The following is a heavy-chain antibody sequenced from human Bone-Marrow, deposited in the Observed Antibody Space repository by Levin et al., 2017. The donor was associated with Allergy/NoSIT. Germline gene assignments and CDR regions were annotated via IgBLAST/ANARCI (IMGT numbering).Heavy chain of an antibody. CDR2: ISWNSGSK. J-gene: IGHJ4*02. CDR1: GFTFDDYA. CDR3: AKDTSYRRPYMVGASFDH. V-gene: IGHV3-9*01. D-gene: IGHD1-26*01. Sequence: GGSLRLSCAASGFTFDDYAIHWVRQGPGKGLEWVSGISWNSGSKGYADSVKGRFTISRDSAENSLYLQMNSLRPEDTALYYCAKDTSYRRPYMVGASFDHWGQGTLVTVSS.